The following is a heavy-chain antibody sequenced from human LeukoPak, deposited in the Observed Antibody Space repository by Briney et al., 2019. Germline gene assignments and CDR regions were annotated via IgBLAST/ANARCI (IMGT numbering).Heavy chain of an antibody. V-gene: IGHV3-9*01. Sequence: PGGSLRLSCAASGFTFDDYAMHWVRQAPGKGLEWVSGISWNSGSIGYADSVKGRFTISRDNAKNSLHLQMNSLRAEDTALYYCAKDIDDAPARLYYYDSSGYYFGAFDIWGQGTMVTVSS. CDR2: ISWNSGSI. D-gene: IGHD3-22*01. CDR3: AKDIDDAPARLYYYDSSGYYFGAFDI. J-gene: IGHJ3*02. CDR1: GFTFDDYA.